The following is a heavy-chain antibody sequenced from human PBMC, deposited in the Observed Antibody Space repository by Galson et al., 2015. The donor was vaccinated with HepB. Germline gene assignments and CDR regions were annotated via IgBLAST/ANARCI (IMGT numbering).Heavy chain of an antibody. Sequence: SLRLSCAASGFTFSSYWMNWVRQAPGKGLEWVAHINQDGSSKYYVDSVKGRFTIPRDNAKDSVYLQLDSLRAEDTAVYYCARRISLVRGIITKPDYYYGMDVWGQGTMVTVAS. CDR3: ARRISLVRGIITKPDYYYGMDV. CDR2: INQDGSSK. V-gene: IGHV3-7*03. D-gene: IGHD3-10*01. J-gene: IGHJ6*02. CDR1: GFTFSSYW.